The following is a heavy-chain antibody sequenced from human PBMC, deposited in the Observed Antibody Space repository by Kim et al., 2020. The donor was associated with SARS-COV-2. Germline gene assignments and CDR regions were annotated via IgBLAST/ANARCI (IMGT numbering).Heavy chain of an antibody. D-gene: IGHD3-22*01. V-gene: IGHV4-34*01. CDR3: ARISYYYDSSGHIYFDY. Sequence: LKVRVTISVDTSKNQFSLKLSSVTAADTAVYYCARISYYYDSSGHIYFDYWGQGTLVTVSS. J-gene: IGHJ4*02.